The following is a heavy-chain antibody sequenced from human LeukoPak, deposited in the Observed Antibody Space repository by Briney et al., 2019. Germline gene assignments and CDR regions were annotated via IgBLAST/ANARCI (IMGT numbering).Heavy chain of an antibody. D-gene: IGHD2-2*01. CDR2: IIPIFGTA. J-gene: IGHJ6*02. V-gene: IGHV1-69*01. Sequence: SSVKVSCKASGGTFSSYAISWVRQAPGQGLEWMGGIIPIFGTANYAQKFQGRVTITADESTSTAYMELSSLRSEDTAVYYCVPYCSSTSCYSLLGMDVWGQGTTVTVSS. CDR1: GGTFSSYA. CDR3: VPYCSSTSCYSLLGMDV.